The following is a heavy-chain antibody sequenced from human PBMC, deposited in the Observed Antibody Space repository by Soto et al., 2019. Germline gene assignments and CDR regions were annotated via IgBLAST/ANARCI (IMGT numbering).Heavy chain of an antibody. CDR2: ISHDGSNT. CDR3: ASRGYFDL. CDR1: GFSFSGYT. V-gene: IGHV3-30-3*01. Sequence: QVPLVESGGGVVQPGRSLGLSCAASGFSFSGYTMHWVRQAPGKGLEWVAVISHDGSNTYYADSVKGRFTITRDNSKNTLYLQMNSLRAEDTALYYCASRGYFDLWGRGTLVIVSS. J-gene: IGHJ2*01.